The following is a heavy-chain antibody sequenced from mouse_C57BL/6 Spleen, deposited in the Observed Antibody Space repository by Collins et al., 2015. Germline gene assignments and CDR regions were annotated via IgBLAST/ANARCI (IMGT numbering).Heavy chain of an antibody. CDR1: GFDFSRYW. V-gene: IGHV4-1*02. Sequence: EVKLLESGGGLVQPGGSLKLSCAASGFDFSRYWMSWVRQAPGKGLEWIGEINPDSSTINYTPSLKDKFIISRDNAKNTLYLQMSKVRSEDTALYYCAKGYYGSPWYFDVWGAGTTVTVSS. D-gene: IGHD1-1*01. CDR2: INPDSSTI. CDR3: AKGYYGSPWYFDV. J-gene: IGHJ1*01.